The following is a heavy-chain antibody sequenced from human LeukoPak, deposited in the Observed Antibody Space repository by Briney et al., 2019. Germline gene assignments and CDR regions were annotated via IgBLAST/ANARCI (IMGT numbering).Heavy chain of an antibody. V-gene: IGHV3-23*01. J-gene: IGHJ4*02. CDR3: VKYIAVPGEQLLGDY. D-gene: IGHD6-19*01. Sequence: GGSLRLSCAASGFIFSNYAMAWVRQAPGKGLEWVSGINPRDGTVYADSVRGRFTISRDNSKYTLYLQMNSLRVEDTALYYCVKYIAVPGEQLLGDYWGQGTLVTVSS. CDR1: GFIFSNYA. CDR2: INPRDGT.